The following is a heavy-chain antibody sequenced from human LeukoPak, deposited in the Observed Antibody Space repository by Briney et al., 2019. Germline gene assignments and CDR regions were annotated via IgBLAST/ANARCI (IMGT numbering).Heavy chain of an antibody. V-gene: IGHV3-48*03. CDR2: ISSSGSTI. J-gene: IGHJ4*02. CDR3: ASRGAPFDY. D-gene: IGHD1-26*01. Sequence: PGGSLRLSCAASGFTFSSYEMNWVRQAPGKGLEWVSYISSSGSTIYYADSVKGRFTISRDNSKNTLYLQMNSLRAEDTAVYYCASRGAPFDYWGQGTLVTVSS. CDR1: GFTFSSYE.